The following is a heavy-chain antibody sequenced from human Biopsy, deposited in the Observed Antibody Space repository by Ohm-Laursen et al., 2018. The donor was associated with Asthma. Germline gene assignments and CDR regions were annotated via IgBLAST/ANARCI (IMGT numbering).Heavy chain of an antibody. D-gene: IGHD3-3*01. CDR2: IHYSGSA. J-gene: IGHJ4*02. CDR3: ARVRGDDLWSGYYYYLDH. V-gene: IGHV4-31*03. CDR1: GDSFTYPGYY. Sequence: TLSLTCSVSGDSFTYPGYYWSWVRQLPGRGLEWIGYIHYSGSAYYNPSLKSRISMSVDMSKKQFSLELSSVTAADTAVYYCARVRGDDLWSGYYYYLDHWGQGTPVTVSS.